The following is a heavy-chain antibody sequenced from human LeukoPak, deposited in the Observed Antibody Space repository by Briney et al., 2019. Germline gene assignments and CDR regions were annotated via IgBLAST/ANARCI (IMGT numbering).Heavy chain of an antibody. CDR2: MNPNSGDT. Sequence: GASVTVSFKASGYTFADYYIHWVRQAPGQGLEWVGWMNPNSGDTNYARSFQGRVTMTRDTSISTAYMELSRLRFDDTAVYYCARVGDGARGSSWPTDYWGQGTLVTVSS. J-gene: IGHJ4*02. CDR1: GYTFADYY. V-gene: IGHV1-2*02. CDR3: ARVGDGARGSSWPTDY. D-gene: IGHD6-13*01.